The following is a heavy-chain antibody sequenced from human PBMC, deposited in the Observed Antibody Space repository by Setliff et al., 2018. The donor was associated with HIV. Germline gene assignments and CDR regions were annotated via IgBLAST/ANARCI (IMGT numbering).Heavy chain of an antibody. CDR3: ARDWNGDGRSIDS. V-gene: IGHV3-7*03. CDR1: GFTFSSCW. J-gene: IGHJ5*01. Sequence: GGSLRLSCAASGFTFSSCWVTWVRQGPGKGLEWVAKIIQDGSDKYYVDSVKGRFTISRDNAKNSLYLQMNSLRAGDTAVYYCARDWNGDGRSIDSWGQGTLVTVSS. CDR2: IIQDGSDK. D-gene: IGHD1-1*01.